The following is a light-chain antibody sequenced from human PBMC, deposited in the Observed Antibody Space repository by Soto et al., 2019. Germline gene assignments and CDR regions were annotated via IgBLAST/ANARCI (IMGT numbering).Light chain of an antibody. V-gene: IGKV1-6*01. CDR2: AAS. J-gene: IGKJ1*01. CDR1: QGIGYD. CDR3: LQDYNYPRT. Sequence: AIQMTQSPSSLSASVGDRVTITCRASQGIGYDLGWYQQKPGKAPKLLIYAASTLEGGVPSRFSGSVSGVDFILTISNLQPEDFATYYCLQDYNYPRTFGQGTKVE.